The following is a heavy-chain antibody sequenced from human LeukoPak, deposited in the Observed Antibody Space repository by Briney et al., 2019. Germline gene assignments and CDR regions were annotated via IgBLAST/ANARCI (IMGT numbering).Heavy chain of an antibody. CDR1: GASISGYY. CDR3: ARGRGGGGTSNNWFDP. CDR2: IYYTGNT. V-gene: IGHV4-59*01. Sequence: PSETLSLTCTVSGASISGYYWSWLRQPPGKGLVYIGYIYYTGNTNYNPSLKSRVTISVDTSKNQFSLKLSAVAAADTAVYYCARGRGGGGTSNNWFDPWGQGTHVIVSS. D-gene: IGHD2-15*01. J-gene: IGHJ5*02.